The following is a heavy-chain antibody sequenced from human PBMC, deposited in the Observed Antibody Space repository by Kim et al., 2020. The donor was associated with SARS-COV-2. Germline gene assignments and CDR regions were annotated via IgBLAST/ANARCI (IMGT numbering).Heavy chain of an antibody. CDR3: AKRGAFGESYPLSDYYYGMDV. J-gene: IGHJ6*02. CDR2: ISGSGGST. D-gene: IGHD3-10*01. CDR1: GFTFSSYA. V-gene: IGHV3-23*01. Sequence: GGSLRLSCAASGFTFSSYAMSWVRQAPGKGLEWVSAISGSGGSTYYADSVKGRFTISRDNSKNTLYLQMNSLRAEDTAVYYCAKRGAFGESYPLSDYYYGMDVWGQGTTVTVSS.